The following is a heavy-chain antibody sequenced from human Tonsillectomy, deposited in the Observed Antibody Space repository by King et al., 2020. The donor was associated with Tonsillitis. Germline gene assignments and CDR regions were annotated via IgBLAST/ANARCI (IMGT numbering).Heavy chain of an antibody. D-gene: IGHD3-22*01. V-gene: IGHV4-39*02. Sequence: LQLQESGPGLVKPSGTLSLACAVSGGSITSTTNYWAWIRLPPGKGPEWIASIHYDGTTFSTPFLQSRLTVSVDTTGNQFSLRLSSVTAADTAVYYCARDPGYSRGFDPWGQGMLVTVSS. CDR1: GGSITSTTNY. CDR2: IHYDGTT. CDR3: ARDPGYSRGFDP. J-gene: IGHJ5*02.